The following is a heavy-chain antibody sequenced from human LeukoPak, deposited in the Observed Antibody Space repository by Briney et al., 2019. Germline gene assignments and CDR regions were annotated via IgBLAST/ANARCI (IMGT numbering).Heavy chain of an antibody. CDR2: INPNSGGT. J-gene: IGHJ5*02. D-gene: IGHD2-2*01. CDR1: GYTFTGYY. CDR3: ARDRIVPGNWFDP. V-gene: IGHV1-2*06. Sequence: GASVKVSCKASGYTFTGYYMHWVRQAPGQGLEWMGRINPNSGGTNYAQKFQGRVTMTRDTSISTAYMELSRLRSDDTAVYYCARDRIVPGNWFDPWGQGTLVTVSS.